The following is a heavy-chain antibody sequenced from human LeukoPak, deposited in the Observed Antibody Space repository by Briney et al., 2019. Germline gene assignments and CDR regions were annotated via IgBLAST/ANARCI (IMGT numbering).Heavy chain of an antibody. D-gene: IGHD3-22*01. CDR3: ARGSGFADTYYYDSSGYYLSDY. Sequence: GGSLRLSCAASGYTFDDYGMRWVHQAPGKGLEWVSGINWNGGSTGYADSVKGRFTISRDNAKNSLYLQMNSLRAEDTALYYSARGSGFADTYYYDSSGYYLSDYWGQGTLVTVSS. V-gene: IGHV3-20*04. CDR1: GYTFDDYG. J-gene: IGHJ4*02. CDR2: INWNGGST.